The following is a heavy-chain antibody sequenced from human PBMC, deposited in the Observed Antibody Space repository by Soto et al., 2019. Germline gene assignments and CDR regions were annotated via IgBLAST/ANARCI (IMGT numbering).Heavy chain of an antibody. CDR2: INVGSGNT. Sequence: SVKVSCKAAGYTFSAYTMNWVRQAPGQCLEWMGWINVGSGNTRYSQNFQGRVSITRDTSASTVYMELTGLKSEDTAMYYCAIDTETLGPRANDALDIWGQGTTDTVPS. J-gene: IGHJ3*02. D-gene: IGHD3-3*02. CDR3: AIDTETLGPRANDALDI. CDR1: GYTFSAYT. V-gene: IGHV1-3*01.